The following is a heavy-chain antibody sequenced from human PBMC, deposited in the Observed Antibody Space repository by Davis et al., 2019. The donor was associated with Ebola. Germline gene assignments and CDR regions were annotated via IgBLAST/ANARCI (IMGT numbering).Heavy chain of an antibody. CDR3: ARFHDYGQIVDY. CDR2: IYYSGST. V-gene: IGHV4-59*01. J-gene: IGHJ4*02. CDR1: GGSISSYY. D-gene: IGHD4-17*01. Sequence: SETLSLTCTVSGGSISSYYWSWIRQPPGKGLEWIGYIYYSGSTNYNPSLKSRVTISVDTSKNQFSLKLSSVTAADTAVYYCARFHDYGQIVDYWGQGTLVTVSS.